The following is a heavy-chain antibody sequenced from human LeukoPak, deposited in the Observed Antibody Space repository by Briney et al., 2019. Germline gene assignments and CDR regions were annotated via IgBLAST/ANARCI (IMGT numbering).Heavy chain of an antibody. V-gene: IGHV1-8*01. J-gene: IGHJ5*02. CDR3: ARELGQHPFNWFDP. CDR2: MNPNSGNT. D-gene: IGHD6-13*01. Sequence: ASVKVPCKAAGYTFTSYDINWVRQATGQGLEWMGWMNPNSGNTGYAQKFQGRVTMTRNTSISTAYMELSSLRSEDTAVYYCARELGQHPFNWFDPWGQGTLVTVSS. CDR1: GYTFTSYD.